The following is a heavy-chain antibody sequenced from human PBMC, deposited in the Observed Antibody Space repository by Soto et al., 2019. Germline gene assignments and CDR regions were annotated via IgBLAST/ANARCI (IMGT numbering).Heavy chain of an antibody. CDR2: VYYSGTT. D-gene: IGHD6-6*01. CDR1: GDSISSGDHY. J-gene: IGHJ4*02. CDR3: ARGAYSDSSSYFDY. Sequence: QVQLQESGPGLVKPSQTLSLTCTVSGDSISSGDHYWSWIRQPPGKGMEWIGYVYYSGTTYSRPCLQSRVTISVDTSKNQFSLKLNSVTAADTAVYYCARGAYSDSSSYFDYWGQGPRVPVSS. V-gene: IGHV4-30-4*01.